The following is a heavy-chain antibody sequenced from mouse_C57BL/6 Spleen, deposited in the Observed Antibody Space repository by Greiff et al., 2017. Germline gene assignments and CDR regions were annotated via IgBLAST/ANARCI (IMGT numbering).Heavy chain of an antibody. D-gene: IGHD2-4*01. CDR1: GFTFSSYA. CDR3: ARESDYDGFAY. Sequence: EVKLVEPGGGLVKPGGSLKLSCAASGFTFSSYAMSWVRQTPEKRLEWVATISDGGSYTYYPDTVKGRFTISRDNAKNNLYLQMSHLKSEDTAMYYCARESDYDGFAYWGQGTLVTVSA. J-gene: IGHJ3*01. CDR2: ISDGGSYT. V-gene: IGHV5-4*01.